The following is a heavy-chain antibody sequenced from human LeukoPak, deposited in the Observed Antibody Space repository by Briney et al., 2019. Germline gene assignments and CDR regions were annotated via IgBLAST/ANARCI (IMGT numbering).Heavy chain of an antibody. CDR1: GYTFTSYG. CDR3: ARISNYYYYYMDV. J-gene: IGHJ6*03. Sequence: ASVKVSCKASGYTFTSYGISWVRQAPGQGLEWMGWISAYNGNTNYAQKLQGRVTMTTDKSTSTAYMELSSLRSEDTAVYYCARISNYYYYYMDVWGKGTTVTVSS. V-gene: IGHV1-18*01. CDR2: ISAYNGNT.